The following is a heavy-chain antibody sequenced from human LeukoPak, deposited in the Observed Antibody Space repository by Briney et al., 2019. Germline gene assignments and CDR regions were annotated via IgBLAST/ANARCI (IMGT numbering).Heavy chain of an antibody. Sequence: QSGGTLRLSCAASGFTFDDYAMHWVRQAPGKGLEWVSGISWNSGSIGYADSVKGRFTISRDNAKNSLYLQMNSLRAEDMALYYCAKSYYYDSSGYFDYWGQGTLVTVSS. CDR1: GFTFDDYA. D-gene: IGHD3-22*01. V-gene: IGHV3-9*03. CDR2: ISWNSGSI. J-gene: IGHJ4*02. CDR3: AKSYYYDSSGYFDY.